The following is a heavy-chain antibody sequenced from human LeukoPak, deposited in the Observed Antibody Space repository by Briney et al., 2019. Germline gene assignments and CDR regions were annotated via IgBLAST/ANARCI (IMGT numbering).Heavy chain of an antibody. Sequence: SETLSLACTVSGGSISSYYWSWIRQPAGKGLEWIGRIYTSGSTNYNPSLKSRVTMSADTSKNQLSLKLSSVTAADTAVYYCARDIRIAVAGTWFDPWGQGTLVTVSS. CDR1: GGSISSYY. CDR3: ARDIRIAVAGTWFDP. J-gene: IGHJ5*02. CDR2: IYTSGST. D-gene: IGHD6-19*01. V-gene: IGHV4-4*07.